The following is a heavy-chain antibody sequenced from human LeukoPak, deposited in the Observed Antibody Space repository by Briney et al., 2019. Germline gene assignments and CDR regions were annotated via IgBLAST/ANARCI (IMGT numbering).Heavy chain of an antibody. Sequence: SETLSLTCTVSGGSISSYYWSWIRQPPGKGLEWIGYIYYSGSTNYNPSLKSRVTISVDTSKNQFSLKLSSVTAADTAVYYCARDLSDRGDYEHYMDVWGKGTTVTVSS. D-gene: IGHD4-17*01. CDR3: ARDLSDRGDYEHYMDV. CDR2: IYYSGST. V-gene: IGHV4-59*01. CDR1: GGSISSYY. J-gene: IGHJ6*03.